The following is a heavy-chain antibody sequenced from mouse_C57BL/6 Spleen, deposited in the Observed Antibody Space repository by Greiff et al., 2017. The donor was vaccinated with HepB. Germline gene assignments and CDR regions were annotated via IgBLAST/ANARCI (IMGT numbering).Heavy chain of an antibody. J-gene: IGHJ2*01. V-gene: IGHV7-3*01. Sequence: EVNLVESGGGLVQPGGSLSLSCAASGFIFTDYYMSWVRQPPGKALEWLGFIRNKANGYTTEYSASVKGRFTISRDNSQSILYLQMNALRAEDSATYYCARRGDYDDFDYWGQGTTLTVSS. CDR2: IRNKANGYTT. CDR1: GFIFTDYY. CDR3: ARRGDYDDFDY. D-gene: IGHD2-4*01.